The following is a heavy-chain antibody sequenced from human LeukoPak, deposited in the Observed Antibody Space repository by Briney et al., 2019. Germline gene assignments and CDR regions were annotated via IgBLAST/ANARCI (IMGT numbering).Heavy chain of an antibody. Sequence: PSETLSLTCAVSGGSISSANWWSWVRQPPGKGLEWIGEIFHSGSTNYNPSLKSRVTISVDKSKNQFSLNLSSVTAADTAVYYCARGTASRQQFGPWGQGTLVTVSS. J-gene: IGHJ5*02. CDR1: GGSISSANW. V-gene: IGHV4-4*02. CDR2: IFHSGST. CDR3: ARGTASRQQFGP.